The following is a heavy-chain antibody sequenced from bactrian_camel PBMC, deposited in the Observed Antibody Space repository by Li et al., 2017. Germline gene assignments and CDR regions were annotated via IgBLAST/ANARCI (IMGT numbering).Heavy chain of an antibody. CDR2: IDTSGTT. J-gene: IGHJ4*01. Sequence: HVQLVESGGGSVQAGGSLRLSCVASGYTVSNNCMGWFRQAPGKEREGVAAIDTSGTTSEVDSVKGRFTISRDNAKNMLYLQMNSLKPEDTAKYYCTARRSPIRGSCTTVMYYEYNYWGQGTQVTVS. CDR3: TARRSPIRGSCTTVMYYEYNY. V-gene: IGHV3S53*01. CDR1: GYTVSNNC. D-gene: IGHD2*01.